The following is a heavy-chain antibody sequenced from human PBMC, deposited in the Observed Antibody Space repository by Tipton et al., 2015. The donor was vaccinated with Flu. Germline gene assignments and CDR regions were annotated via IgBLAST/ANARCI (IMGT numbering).Heavy chain of an antibody. J-gene: IGHJ4*02. Sequence: TLSLTCAVSGDSITSNHRWAWVRQPPGKGLDWIGEIYHIGTANYNPSLESRVTISVDKSKNQFSLKLSSVTAADTAVYYCAREPSLGMPDDIDYWGQGILVTASS. CDR1: GDSITSNHR. V-gene: IGHV4-4*02. CDR2: IYHIGTA. CDR3: AREPSLGMPDDIDY. D-gene: IGHD1-1*01.